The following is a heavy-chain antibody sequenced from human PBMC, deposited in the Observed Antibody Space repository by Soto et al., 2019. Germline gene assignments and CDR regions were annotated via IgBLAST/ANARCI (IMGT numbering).Heavy chain of an antibody. CDR3: ASSSYYDFWSGYYTGGNWFDP. CDR2: ISYDGSNK. J-gene: IGHJ5*02. CDR1: GFTFSSYG. Sequence: QVQLVESGGGVVQPGRSLRLSCAASGFTFSSYGMHWVRRAPGKGLEWGAVISYDGSNKYYADSVKGRFTISRDNSKNTLYLQMNSLRAEDTAVYYCASSSYYDFWSGYYTGGNWFDPWGQGTLVTVSS. V-gene: IGHV3-30*03. D-gene: IGHD3-3*01.